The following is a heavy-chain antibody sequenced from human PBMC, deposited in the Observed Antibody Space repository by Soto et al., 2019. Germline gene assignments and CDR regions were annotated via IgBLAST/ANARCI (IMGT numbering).Heavy chain of an antibody. Sequence: ASVKVSCKASGYTFTSYAMHWVRQAPGQRLEWMGWINAGNGNTKYSQKFQGRVTITRDTSASTAYMELSSLRSEDTAVYYCARDANRDLRYFDWLFGGNWFDPWGKGTLVTVSS. J-gene: IGHJ5*02. CDR2: INAGNGNT. CDR1: GYTFTSYA. V-gene: IGHV1-3*01. CDR3: ARDANRDLRYFDWLFGGNWFDP. D-gene: IGHD3-9*01.